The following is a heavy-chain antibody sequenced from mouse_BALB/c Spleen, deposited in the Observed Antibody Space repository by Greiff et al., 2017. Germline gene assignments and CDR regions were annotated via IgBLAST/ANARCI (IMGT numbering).Heavy chain of an antibody. Sequence: EVMLVESGGGLVKLGGSLKLSCAASGFTFSSYYMSWVRQTPEKRLELVAAINSNGGSTYYPDTVKGRFTISRDNAKNTLYLQMSSLKSEDTALYYCARRLGGAMDYWGQGTSVTVSS. V-gene: IGHV5-6-2*01. CDR3: ARRLGGAMDY. J-gene: IGHJ4*01. CDR2: INSNGGST. CDR1: GFTFSSYY. D-gene: IGHD4-1*01.